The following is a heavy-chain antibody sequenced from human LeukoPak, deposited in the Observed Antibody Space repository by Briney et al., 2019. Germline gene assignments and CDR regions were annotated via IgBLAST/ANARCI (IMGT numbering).Heavy chain of an antibody. CDR3: ARALVRGWFDP. V-gene: IGHV3-20*04. Sequence: RPGGSLRLSCAAAGSTFDDYGMSWVRQPPGKGLEWVSGINWNGRTTGYADSVKGRFTISRDNAKNSLHLQVNSLRAEDTALYYCARALVRGWFDPWGQGTLVTVSS. CDR2: INWNGRTT. J-gene: IGHJ5*02. CDR1: GSTFDDYG. D-gene: IGHD6-13*01.